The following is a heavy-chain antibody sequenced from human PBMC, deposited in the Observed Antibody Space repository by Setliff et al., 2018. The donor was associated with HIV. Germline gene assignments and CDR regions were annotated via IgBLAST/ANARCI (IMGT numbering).Heavy chain of an antibody. D-gene: IGHD6-19*01. CDR1: GYTFTSYG. Sequence: KVSCKASGYTFTSYGITWVRQAPGQGLDWMGWISAYNGDTKYAQKLQDRVTMTIDTATRTAYMEVRSLRSDDTAVYYCAREPSGWYSKDNWFDPWGQGTLVTVSS. J-gene: IGHJ5*02. CDR3: AREPSGWYSKDNWFDP. V-gene: IGHV1-18*01. CDR2: ISAYNGDT.